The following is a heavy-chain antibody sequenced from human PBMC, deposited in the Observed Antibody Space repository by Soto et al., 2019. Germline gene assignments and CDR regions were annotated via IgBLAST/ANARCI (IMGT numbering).Heavy chain of an antibody. CDR2: IVVGSGNT. J-gene: IGHJ6*02. V-gene: IGHV1-58*02. CDR1: GFTFTSSA. Sequence: QMQLVQSGPEVKKPGTSVKVSCKASGFTFTSSAMQWVRQARGQRLEWIGWIVVGSGNTNYAQKFQERVTITRDMSXXTAYMELSSLRSEDTAVYYCAAVSSWDYYYYGMDVWGQGTTVTVSS. CDR3: AAVSSWDYYYYGMDV. D-gene: IGHD6-13*01.